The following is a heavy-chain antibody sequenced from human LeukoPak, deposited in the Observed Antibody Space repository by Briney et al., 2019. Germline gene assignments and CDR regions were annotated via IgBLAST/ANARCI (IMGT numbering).Heavy chain of an antibody. CDR3: AKDLTPSYDFWSGYLFDY. D-gene: IGHD3-3*01. CDR1: GFTFSSYA. CDR2: ISGSGGST. J-gene: IGHJ4*02. V-gene: IGHV3-23*01. Sequence: GSLRLSCAASGFTFSSYAMSWVRPAPGKGLEWVSAISGSGGSTYYADSVKGRFTISRDNSKNTLYLQMNSLRAEDTAVYYCAKDLTPSYDFWSGYLFDYWGQGTLVTVSS.